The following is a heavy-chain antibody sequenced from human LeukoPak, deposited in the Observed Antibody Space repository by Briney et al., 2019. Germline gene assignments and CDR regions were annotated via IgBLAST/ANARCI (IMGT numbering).Heavy chain of an antibody. D-gene: IGHD4-17*01. CDR1: GGSFSGYY. V-gene: IGHV4-34*01. CDR2: INHSGST. CDR3: ARGYGSFDP. J-gene: IGHJ5*02. Sequence: SETPSLTCAVYGGSFSGYYWSWIRQPPGKGLEWIGEINHSGSTNYNPSLKSRVTISVDTSKNQFSLKLSSVTAADTAVYYCARGYGSFDPWGQGTLVTVSS.